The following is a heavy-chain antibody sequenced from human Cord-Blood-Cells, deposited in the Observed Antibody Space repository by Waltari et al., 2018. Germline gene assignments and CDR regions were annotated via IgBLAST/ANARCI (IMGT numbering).Heavy chain of an antibody. CDR2: INPNSGGT. J-gene: IGHJ4*02. CDR3: SRGLTGDGWNFDY. Sequence: QVQLVQSGAEVKKPGASVKDSCKASGYTFTGYYMHWVRQAPGQGLEWMGWINPNSGGTNYAQKFQGWVTMTRDTSISTAYMELRRLRSDDTAVYYCSRGLTGDGWNFDYWGQGTLVTVSS. V-gene: IGHV1-2*04. CDR1: GYTFTGYY. D-gene: IGHD7-27*01.